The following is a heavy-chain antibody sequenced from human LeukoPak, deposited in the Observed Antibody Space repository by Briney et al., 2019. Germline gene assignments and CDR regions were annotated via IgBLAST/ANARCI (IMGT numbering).Heavy chain of an antibody. J-gene: IGHJ4*02. D-gene: IGHD1-26*01. CDR1: GFTFRSYD. CDR2: ISYDGSKK. CDR3: AKIMGSGDY. V-gene: IGHV3-30*18. Sequence: GGSLRLSCAASGFTFRSYDMHWVRQAPGKGLEWVAVISYDGSKKYYADSVKGRFTISRDNSKNTLYLQMNSLRGEDTAVCYCAKIMGSGDYWGQGTLVTVSS.